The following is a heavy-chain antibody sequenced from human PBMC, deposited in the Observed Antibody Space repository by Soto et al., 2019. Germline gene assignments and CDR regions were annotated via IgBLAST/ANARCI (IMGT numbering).Heavy chain of an antibody. D-gene: IGHD6-13*01. CDR2: IYYSGST. J-gene: IGHJ6*03. CDR1: GGSISSSSYY. CDR3: ARHQGQQLGYYYYYYMDV. V-gene: IGHV4-39*01. Sequence: SETLSLTCTVSGGSISSSSYYWGWIRQPPGKGLEWIGSIYYSGSTYYNPSLKSRVTISVDTSKNQFSLKLSSVTAADTAVYYCARHQGQQLGYYYYYYMDVWGKGTTVTVSS.